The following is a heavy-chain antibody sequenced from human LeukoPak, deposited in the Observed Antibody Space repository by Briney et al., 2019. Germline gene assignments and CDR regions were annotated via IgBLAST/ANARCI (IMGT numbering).Heavy chain of an antibody. V-gene: IGHV3-21*01. CDR3: ARDQGTANDY. CDR1: GFTFSTYW. Sequence: GGPLRLSCAASGFTFSTYWMHWVRQGPGKGLVWVSSISSSSSYIYYADSVKGRFTISRDNAKNSLYLQVNSLRAEDTAEYYCARDQGTANDYWGQGTLVTVSS. CDR2: ISSSSSYI. J-gene: IGHJ4*02. D-gene: IGHD6-13*01.